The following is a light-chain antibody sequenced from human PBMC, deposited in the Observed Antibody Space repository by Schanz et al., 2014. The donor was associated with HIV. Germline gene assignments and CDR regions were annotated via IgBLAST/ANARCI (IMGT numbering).Light chain of an antibody. CDR3: QHRRSWPPFFT. J-gene: IGKJ3*01. CDR2: GAS. CDR1: QSISSSY. Sequence: EIVLTQSPGTLSLSPGERATLSCRTSQSISSSYLAWYQQKPGQAPRLLIYGASTRATGIPARFSGSGSGTEFTLTISSLEPEDFAVYYCQHRRSWPPFFTFGPGTRVDIK. V-gene: IGKV3D-20*02.